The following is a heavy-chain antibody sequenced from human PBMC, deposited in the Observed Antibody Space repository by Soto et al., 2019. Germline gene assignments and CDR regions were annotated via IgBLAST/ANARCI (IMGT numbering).Heavy chain of an antibody. J-gene: IGHJ6*02. CDR2: IIPILGIA. Sequence: QVQLVQSGAEVKKPGSSVKVSCKASGGTFSSYTISWVRQAPGQGLEWMGRIIPILGIANYAQKFQGRVTIIADKSTSTAYMGLSSLRSEETDVYYWAGRGMDVWGQGTTVTVSS. D-gene: IGHD1-26*01. CDR1: GGTFSSYT. CDR3: AGRGMDV. V-gene: IGHV1-69*02.